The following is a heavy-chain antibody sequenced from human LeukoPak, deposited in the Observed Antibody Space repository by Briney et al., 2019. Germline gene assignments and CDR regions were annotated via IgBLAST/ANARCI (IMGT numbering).Heavy chain of an antibody. CDR2: FYYSGST. D-gene: IGHD6-13*01. V-gene: IGHV4-39*07. CDR3: ARVRLLAAAGQLDY. CDR1: GEAIISSSYY. J-gene: IGHJ4*02. Sequence: NSSETLSLTCTVSGEAIISSSYYWGWVRQPPGKGLEWIGSFYYSGSTHYNPSLKSRVTISVDTSKNQFSLKLRSVTAADTAVYYCARVRLLAAAGQLDYWGQGTLVTVSS.